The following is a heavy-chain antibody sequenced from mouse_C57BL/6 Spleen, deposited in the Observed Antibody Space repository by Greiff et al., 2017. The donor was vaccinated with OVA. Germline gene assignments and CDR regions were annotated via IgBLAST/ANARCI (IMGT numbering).Heavy chain of an antibody. V-gene: IGHV1-69*01. CDR3: ARSRYFDY. CDR1: GYTFTSYW. CDR2: IDPSDSYT. D-gene: IGHD1-1*01. J-gene: IGHJ2*01. Sequence: QVQLQQPGAELVMPGASVKLSCKASGYTFTSYWMHWVKQRPGQGLEWIGEIDPSDSYTNYNQKFKGKSTLTVDKSSSTAYMQLSSLTSEDSAVDYCARSRYFDYWGQGTTLTVSS.